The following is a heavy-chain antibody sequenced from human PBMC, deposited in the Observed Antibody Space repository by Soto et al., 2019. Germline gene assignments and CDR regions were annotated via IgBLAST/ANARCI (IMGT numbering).Heavy chain of an antibody. D-gene: IGHD6-19*01. CDR3: ARNRAVAGPWDAFDI. Sequence: SETLSLTCTVSGGSISSYYGSWIRQPPGKGLERIGYIKYNGSTNYNPSPKTRATISVDTSKNQFSLKLSSVTAADTAVYYCARNRAVAGPWDAFDIWGQGPMVTVSS. CDR1: GGSISSYY. J-gene: IGHJ3*02. V-gene: IGHV4-59*08. CDR2: IKYNGST.